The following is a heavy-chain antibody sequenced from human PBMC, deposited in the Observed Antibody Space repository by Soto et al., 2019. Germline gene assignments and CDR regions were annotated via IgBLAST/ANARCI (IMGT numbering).Heavy chain of an antibody. J-gene: IGHJ6*02. V-gene: IGHV1-18*01. D-gene: IGHD2-15*01. Sequence: QVQLVQSGAEVKKPGASVKVSCKASGYSFTTYGIAWVRQAPGQGLEWMGWISTYNGDTDYAQNLQGRVIMTTDTSTTTAYMELRSLRSDDTAVYYCAREGSRPYYYYGMDVWDQGTTVSVSS. CDR1: GYSFTTYG. CDR2: ISTYNGDT. CDR3: AREGSRPYYYYGMDV.